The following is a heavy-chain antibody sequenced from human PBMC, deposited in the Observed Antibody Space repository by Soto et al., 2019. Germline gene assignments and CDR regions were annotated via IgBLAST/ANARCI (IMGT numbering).Heavy chain of an antibody. CDR1: GYTFTGYY. D-gene: IGHD3-3*01. CDR2: INPNSGGT. V-gene: IGHV1-2*04. J-gene: IGHJ5*02. CDR3: ARAVWTPDFRAPLKTPNWFDP. Sequence: VASVKVSCKASGYTFTGYYMHWVRQAPGQGLEWMGWINPNSGGTNYAQKFQGWVTMTRDTSISTAYMELSRLRSDDTAVYYCARAVWTPDFRAPLKTPNWFDPWGHGTLVTVSS.